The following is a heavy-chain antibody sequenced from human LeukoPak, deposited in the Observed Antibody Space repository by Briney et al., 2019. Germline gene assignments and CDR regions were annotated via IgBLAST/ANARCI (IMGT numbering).Heavy chain of an antibody. CDR2: ISSSSSYI. J-gene: IGHJ4*02. CDR1: GFTFGDYA. V-gene: IGHV3-21*01. Sequence: GGSLRLSCTASGFTFGDYAMSWFRQAPGKGLEWVSSISSSSSYIYYADSVKGRFTISRDNAKNSLYLQMNSLRAEDTAVYYCARVPPTQQWLPRFDYWGQGTLVTVSS. CDR3: ARVPPTQQWLPRFDY. D-gene: IGHD6-19*01.